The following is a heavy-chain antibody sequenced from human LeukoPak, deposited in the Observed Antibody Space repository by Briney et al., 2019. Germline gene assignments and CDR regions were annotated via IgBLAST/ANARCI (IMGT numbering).Heavy chain of an antibody. V-gene: IGHV3-21*01. CDR2: ITSSSSYI. J-gene: IGHJ4*02. D-gene: IGHD3-22*01. Sequence: GGSLRLSCAASGFTFSTYTMNWVRQAPGKGLEWVSSITSSSSYIYYADSVKGRFTISRENANNSLYLQMNSLRVEDTAVYYCARHVVAVGFDYWGQGTLVTVSS. CDR1: GFTFSTYT. CDR3: ARHVVAVGFDY.